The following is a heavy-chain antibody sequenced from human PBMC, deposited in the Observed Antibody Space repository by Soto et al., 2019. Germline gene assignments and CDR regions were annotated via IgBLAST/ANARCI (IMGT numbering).Heavy chain of an antibody. CDR2: ISWNSGSI. D-gene: IGHD6-6*01. V-gene: IGHV3-9*01. CDR1: GFTFDDYA. J-gene: IGHJ5*02. Sequence: EVQLVESGGGLVQPGRSLRLSCAASGFTFDDYAMHWVRQAPGKGLEWVSGISWNSGSIGYADSVKGRFTISRDNAKNSLYLQMNSLRAEDTALYYCAQSWGSSGSIAARRCWFDPWGQGTLVTVSS. CDR3: AQSWGSSGSIAARRCWFDP.